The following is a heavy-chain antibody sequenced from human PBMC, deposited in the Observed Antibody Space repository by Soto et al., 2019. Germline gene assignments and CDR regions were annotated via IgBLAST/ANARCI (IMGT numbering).Heavy chain of an antibody. CDR3: ARDLGGWPDY. J-gene: IGHJ4*02. CDR2: INAGNGNT. V-gene: IGHV1-3*01. CDR1: RYTITSYS. Sequence: SCKAHRYTITSYSMHWLLQAPAHTVEWMGWINAGNGNTKYSQKFQGRVTITRDTSASTAYMELSSLRSEDTAVYYCARDLGGWPDYWGQGTLVTVSS. D-gene: IGHD2-15*01.